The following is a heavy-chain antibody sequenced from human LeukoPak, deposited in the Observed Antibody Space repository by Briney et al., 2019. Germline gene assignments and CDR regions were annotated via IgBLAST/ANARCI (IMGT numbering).Heavy chain of an antibody. CDR2: INPNGGRT. D-gene: IGHD4-17*01. CDR1: GYTFTSYW. CDR3: ARDFGINYGDYYYYYMDV. J-gene: IGHJ6*03. V-gene: IGHV1-46*01. Sequence: ASVMVSCKASGYTFTSYWMHWVRQAPGQGLEWLGVINPNGGRTTYTQNFQGRVTMTRDTSTTTVYMELSRLRSEDTAVYYCARDFGINYGDYYYYYMDVWGKGTTVTVSS.